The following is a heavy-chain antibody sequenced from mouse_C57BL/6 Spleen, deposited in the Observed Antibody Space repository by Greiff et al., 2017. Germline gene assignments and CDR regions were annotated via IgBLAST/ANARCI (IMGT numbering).Heavy chain of an antibody. J-gene: IGHJ2*01. D-gene: IGHD1-1*01. CDR2: ISGGGGNT. CDR3: ARNGSSLFDY. Sequence: EVQGVESGGGLVKPGGSLKLSCAASGFTFSSYTMSWVRQTPEKRLEWVATISGGGGNTYYPDSVKGRFTISRDNAKNTLSLQMSSRRSEDEALYYCARNGSSLFDYWGQGTTLTVSS. CDR1: GFTFSSYT. V-gene: IGHV5-9*01.